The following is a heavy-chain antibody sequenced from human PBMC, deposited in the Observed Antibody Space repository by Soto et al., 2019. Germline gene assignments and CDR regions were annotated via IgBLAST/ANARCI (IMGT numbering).Heavy chain of an antibody. CDR2: IYYTGST. V-gene: IGHV4-39*01. CDR3: ASSNIAAAGFYYYGMDV. J-gene: IGHJ6*02. CDR1: GGSISSSHYY. D-gene: IGHD6-13*01. Sequence: PSETLSLTCIVSGGSISSSHYYWGWIRQPPGKGLEWIGSIYYTGSTYYNRSLESRVTISVDMSKNQLSLRLSSVTAADTAVYYCASSNIAAAGFYYYGMDVWGRGTTVTVS.